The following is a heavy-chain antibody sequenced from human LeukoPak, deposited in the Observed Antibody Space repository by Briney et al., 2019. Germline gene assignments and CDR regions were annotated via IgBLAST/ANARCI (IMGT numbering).Heavy chain of an antibody. CDR2: VYYSGST. Sequence: PGGSPRLSCAASGFTFSSYSMNWIRQPPGKGLEWIGSVYYSGSTYYNPSLKSRVTISVGTSKNQFSLKLSSVTAADTAVYYCARHAGHYDFWSVNWFDPWGQGTLVTVSS. V-gene: IGHV4-39*01. D-gene: IGHD3-3*01. CDR1: GFTFSSYS. CDR3: ARHAGHYDFWSVNWFDP. J-gene: IGHJ5*02.